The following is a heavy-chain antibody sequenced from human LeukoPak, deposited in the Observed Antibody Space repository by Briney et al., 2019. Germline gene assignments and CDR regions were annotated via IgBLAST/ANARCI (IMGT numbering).Heavy chain of an antibody. V-gene: IGHV1-18*01. CDR1: GYTFTNYG. CDR2: ISAYTGNT. Sequence: ASVKVSFEASGYTFTNYGISWVRQAPGQGLEWMGWISAYTGNTNYAQNFQGRVTMTTDTSTSTAFMELRSLRSDDTAVYYCAGVSFSSGWYRDYWGQGTLVTVSS. J-gene: IGHJ4*02. D-gene: IGHD6-19*01. CDR3: AGVSFSSGWYRDY.